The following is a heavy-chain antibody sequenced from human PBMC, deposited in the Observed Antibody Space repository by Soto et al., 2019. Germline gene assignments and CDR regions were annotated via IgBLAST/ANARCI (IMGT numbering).Heavy chain of an antibody. J-gene: IGHJ4*02. CDR1: GGSVSSGGYY. Sequence: SETLSLTCTVSGGSVSSGGYYWSWIRQPPGKGLEWIGYIYYSGSTNYNPSLKSRVTISVDTSKNQFSLKLSSVTAADTAVYYCARQTVTTKVFDYWGQGTLVTVSS. CDR2: IYYSGST. CDR3: ARQTVTTKVFDY. V-gene: IGHV4-61*08. D-gene: IGHD4-4*01.